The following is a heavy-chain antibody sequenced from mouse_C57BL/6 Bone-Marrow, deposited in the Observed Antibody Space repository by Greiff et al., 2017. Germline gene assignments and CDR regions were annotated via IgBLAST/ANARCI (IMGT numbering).Heavy chain of an antibody. D-gene: IGHD1-1*01. CDR1: GYTFTSYW. CDR3: ARDCGSSYQSAMDY. V-gene: IGHV1-55*01. J-gene: IGHJ4*01. CDR2: IYPGSGST. Sequence: QVQLQQPGAELVKPGASVKMSCTASGYTFTSYWITWVKQRPGQGLEWIGDIYPGSGSTNYNEKFKSKATLTVDTSSNTAYMQLSSLTSEDSAVYYGARDCGSSYQSAMDYWGQGTSVTVSS.